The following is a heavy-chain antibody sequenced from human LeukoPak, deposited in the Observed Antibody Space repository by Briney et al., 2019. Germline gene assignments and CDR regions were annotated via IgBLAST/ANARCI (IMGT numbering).Heavy chain of an antibody. J-gene: IGHJ4*02. CDR2: MNPNSGNT. CDR1: GYTFTSYD. D-gene: IGHD5-24*01. V-gene: IGHV1-8*03. Sequence: GASVKVSCKASGYTFTSYDINWVRQATGQGLEWMGWMNPNSGNTGYAQKFQGRVTITRNTSISTAYMELSSLRSEDTAVYYCVSGFRDGYNYEGYYFDYWGQGTLVTVSS. CDR3: VSGFRDGYNYEGYYFDY.